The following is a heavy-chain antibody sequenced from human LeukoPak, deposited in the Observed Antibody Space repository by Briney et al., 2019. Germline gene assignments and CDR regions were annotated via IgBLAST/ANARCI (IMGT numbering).Heavy chain of an antibody. CDR3: ARGESSGWYGHDY. V-gene: IGHV1-69*06. J-gene: IGHJ4*02. CDR1: VGTFTIYA. Sequence: SVRVSSMASVGTFTIYATSWVRQAPGQGRERMGGIIPIFGTANYAQKFQDRVNITADKSTSTAYMKLSSLRSEDTAVYYCARGESSGWYGHDYWGQGTLVTVSS. CDR2: IIPIFGTA. D-gene: IGHD6-19*01.